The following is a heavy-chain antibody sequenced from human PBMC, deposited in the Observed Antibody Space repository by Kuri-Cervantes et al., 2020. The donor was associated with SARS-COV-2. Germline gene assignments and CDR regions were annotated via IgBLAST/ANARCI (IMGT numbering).Heavy chain of an antibody. D-gene: IGHD7-27*01. Sequence: SETLSLTCAVSGGSISSNSHYWGWIRQLPDKGLEWIGTIYFTGSTYYNPSLRSRVTISIDTSKDRFSLKLNSVTATDAAVYYCARRSWAYYFDFWGQGSLVTVS. CDR3: ARRSWAYYFDF. CDR2: IYFTGST. V-gene: IGHV4-39*01. CDR1: GGSISSNSHY. J-gene: IGHJ4*01.